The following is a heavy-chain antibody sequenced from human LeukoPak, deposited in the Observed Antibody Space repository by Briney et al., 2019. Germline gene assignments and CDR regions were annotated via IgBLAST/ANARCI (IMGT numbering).Heavy chain of an antibody. V-gene: IGHV4-39*07. CDR1: GGSISSSSHY. CDR2: MYYRGST. D-gene: IGHD3-9*01. Sequence: SETLSLTCTVSGGSISSSSHYWGWIRQPPGKGLEWIGSMYYRGSTYHNPSLKSRVTISVDTSKNQFSLKLSSVTAADTAVYYCARDRYDILTGNPRYYYYMDVWGKGTTVTISS. CDR3: ARDRYDILTGNPRYYYYMDV. J-gene: IGHJ6*03.